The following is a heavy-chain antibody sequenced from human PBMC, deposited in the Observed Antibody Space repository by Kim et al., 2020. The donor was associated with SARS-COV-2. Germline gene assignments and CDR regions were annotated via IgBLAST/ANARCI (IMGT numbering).Heavy chain of an antibody. Sequence: NTGYAQKFQGRVTRTRNTSISTAYMELSSLRSEDTAVYYCARGHWNKIDYWGQGTLVTVSS. CDR3: ARGHWNKIDY. D-gene: IGHD1-1*01. J-gene: IGHJ4*02. V-gene: IGHV1-8*01. CDR2: NT.